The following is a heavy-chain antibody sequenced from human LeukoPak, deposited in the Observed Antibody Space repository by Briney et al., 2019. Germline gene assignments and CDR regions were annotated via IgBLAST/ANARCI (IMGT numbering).Heavy chain of an antibody. Sequence: PGGSLRLSCAASGSTFSSYWMHWVRQAPGKGLVWVSRINSDGSTTSYADSVKGRFTISRDNAKNTLFLQMNSLRAEDTAVYYCARDSGSGNYPFDYWGQGTLVTVSS. CDR2: INSDGSTT. CDR3: ARDSGSGNYPFDY. D-gene: IGHD1-26*01. J-gene: IGHJ4*02. V-gene: IGHV3-74*01. CDR1: GSTFSSYW.